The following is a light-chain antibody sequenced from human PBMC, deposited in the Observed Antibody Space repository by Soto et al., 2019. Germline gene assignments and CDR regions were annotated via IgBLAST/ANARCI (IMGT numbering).Light chain of an antibody. CDR1: QTVINNQ. V-gene: IGKV3-20*01. J-gene: IGKJ5*01. CDR3: QQYGSSGGIT. CDR2: AAS. Sequence: DIVLTQSPGTLSFSPGERATLSCRASQTVINNQLAWYQQTPGQAPWLLIYAASSRATGIPDRFSGSGSGTDFTLTITRLEPEDSAMYYCQQYGSSGGITFGHGTRLEIK.